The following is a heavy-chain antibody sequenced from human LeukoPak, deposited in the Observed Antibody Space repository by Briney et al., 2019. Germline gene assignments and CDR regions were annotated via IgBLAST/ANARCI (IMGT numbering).Heavy chain of an antibody. V-gene: IGHV3-23*01. CDR3: AKDRYGIAAAGGPPAPPGYFDY. D-gene: IGHD6-13*01. CDR2: ISGGGRST. Sequence: GGSLRLSCAASGFSFNTCAMSWVRQAPGKGLEWVSTISGGGRSTDYADSVKGQFTISRDNSKNTLYLQMNSLRAEDTAVYYCAKDRYGIAAAGGPPAPPGYFDYWGQGTLVTVSS. CDR1: GFSFNTCA. J-gene: IGHJ4*02.